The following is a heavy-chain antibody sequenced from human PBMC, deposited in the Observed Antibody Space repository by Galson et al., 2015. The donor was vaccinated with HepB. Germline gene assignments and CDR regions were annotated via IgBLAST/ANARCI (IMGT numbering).Heavy chain of an antibody. V-gene: IGHV1-18*04. CDR3: ARGPWFGELTGIWVFQH. J-gene: IGHJ1*01. CDR1: GYTFTSSG. Sequence: SVKVSCKASGYTFTSSGISWVRQAPGQGLEWVCGISPYNGTTNYAQKLQGRFTITTDTSTSTAYMEMRSLRSDDTAVYYCARGPWFGELTGIWVFQHWGQGTLVTVSS. CDR2: ISPYNGTT. D-gene: IGHD3-10*01.